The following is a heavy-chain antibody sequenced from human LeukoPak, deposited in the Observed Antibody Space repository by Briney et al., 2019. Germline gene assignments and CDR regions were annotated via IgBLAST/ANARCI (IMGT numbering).Heavy chain of an antibody. CDR2: ISSNGRTI. CDR1: VLTFSDYY. V-gene: IGHV3-11*01. D-gene: IGHD6-19*01. CDR3: ARTQQWLLLGFDP. J-gene: IGHJ5*02. Sequence: GGSLRLSCAASVLTFSDYYMSWIRQAPGKGREGISYISSNGRTIYYADSVKGRFPISRDNARKSVYLQMNSLRAEDTAIYYCARTQQWLLLGFDPWGQGTLVTVSS.